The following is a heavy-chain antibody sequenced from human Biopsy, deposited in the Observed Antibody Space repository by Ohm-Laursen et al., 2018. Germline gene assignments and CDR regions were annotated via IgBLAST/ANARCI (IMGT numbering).Heavy chain of an antibody. CDR2: ITWNSGTI. CDR1: GFIFDDYA. D-gene: IGHD2-15*01. J-gene: IGHJ2*01. CDR3: AKARVAIRYFDI. V-gene: IGHV3-9*01. Sequence: SLRLSCAASGFIFDDYAMHWVRQAPGKGLEWVSSITWNSGTIDYADSVKGRFTISRDNAKNSLYPQMNSLRAGDTALYYCAKARVAIRYFDIWGRGTLVTVSS.